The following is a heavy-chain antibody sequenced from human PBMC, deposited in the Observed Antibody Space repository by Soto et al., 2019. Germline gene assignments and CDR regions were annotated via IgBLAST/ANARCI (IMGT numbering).Heavy chain of an antibody. Sequence: GESLKIHRQGSGYSFTRYWIGRVRQLPGNGLEWMGSNNPGDSDTRYSPSFQGQVTISADKSISTAYLQWSSLKASDTAMYYCARHVRQWVVRGYYDYGMDVWGQGTTVTVSS. CDR1: GYSFTRYW. CDR3: ARHVRQWVVRGYYDYGMDV. J-gene: IGHJ6*02. CDR2: NNPGDSDT. D-gene: IGHD6-19*01. V-gene: IGHV5-51*01.